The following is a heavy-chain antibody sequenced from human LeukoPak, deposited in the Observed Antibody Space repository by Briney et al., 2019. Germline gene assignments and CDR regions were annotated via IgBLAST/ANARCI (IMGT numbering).Heavy chain of an antibody. Sequence: ASVKVSCKVSGYTLTELSMHWVRQAPGKGLEWMGGFDKEDGERIYAQKFQGRVTMTEDTSTDTAYMELSSLRSEDTAVYYCATLPICRGGSCYHSRCPLFDPWGQGTLVT. CDR3: ATLPICRGGSCYHSRCPLFDP. CDR2: FDKEDGER. J-gene: IGHJ5*02. D-gene: IGHD2-15*01. CDR1: GYTLTELS. V-gene: IGHV1-24*01.